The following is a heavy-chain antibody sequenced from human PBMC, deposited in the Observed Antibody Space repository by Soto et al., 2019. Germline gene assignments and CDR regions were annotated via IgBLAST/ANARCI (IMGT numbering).Heavy chain of an antibody. D-gene: IGHD6-6*01. CDR2: IIPIFGTA. Sequence: SVKVSCKASGGTFSSYAISWVRQAPGQGLEWMGGIIPIFGTANYAQKFQGRVTITADESTSTAYMELSSLRSEDTAVYYCARVGRSIAARPFAFDIWGQGTMVTVS. V-gene: IGHV1-69*13. CDR1: GGTFSSYA. CDR3: ARVGRSIAARPFAFDI. J-gene: IGHJ3*02.